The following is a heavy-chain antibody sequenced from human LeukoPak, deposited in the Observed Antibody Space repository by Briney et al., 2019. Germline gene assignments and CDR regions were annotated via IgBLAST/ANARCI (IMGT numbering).Heavy chain of an antibody. Sequence: SVKVSCKASGGTFSSYAISWVRQAPGQGLEWTGRIIPILGIANYAQKFQGRVTITADKSTSTAYMELSSLRSEDTAVYYCARAGTPASITMIVASGMDVWGQGTTVTVSS. CDR1: GGTFSSYA. J-gene: IGHJ6*02. CDR3: ARAGTPASITMIVASGMDV. CDR2: IIPILGIA. V-gene: IGHV1-69*04. D-gene: IGHD3-22*01.